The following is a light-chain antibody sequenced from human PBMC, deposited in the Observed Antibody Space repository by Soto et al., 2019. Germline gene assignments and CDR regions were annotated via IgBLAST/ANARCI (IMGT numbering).Light chain of an antibody. CDR3: SSYAGSIYWAYV. V-gene: IGLV2-8*01. J-gene: IGLJ1*01. CDR2: EVT. CDR1: NSDIGSYNY. Sequence: QSALTQPPSASGSPGQSVTISCTGTNSDIGSYNYVSWYQHHPGKAPKLMIYEVTERPSGVPDRFSGSKSGNTAFLTVSGLQAEDEADYYCSSYAGSIYWAYVFGTGTKVTVL.